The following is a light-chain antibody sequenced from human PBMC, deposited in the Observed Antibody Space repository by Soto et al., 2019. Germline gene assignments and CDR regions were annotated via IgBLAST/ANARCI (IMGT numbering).Light chain of an antibody. CDR2: GAS. J-gene: IGKJ5*01. V-gene: IGKV3-15*01. CDR3: QQCDSWPLP. CDR1: QSVSSN. Sequence: MMKQSPATVSVSKGERATLSCRASQSVSSNLAWYQQKPGQAPRLLIYGASTRATGIPARFSGSGSGTEFTLPIISLQPEDFAIYYCQQCDSWPLPFGQGTRLE.